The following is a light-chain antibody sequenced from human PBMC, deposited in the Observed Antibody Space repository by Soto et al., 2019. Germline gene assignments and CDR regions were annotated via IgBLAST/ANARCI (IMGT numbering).Light chain of an antibody. CDR2: DVS. Sequence: QSVLTQPASVSGSDGQSITISCTGTSSDVGGYHYVSWYQQHPGKAPKLMIYDVSNRPSGVSNRFSGSKSGNTASLTISGLQAEDEADYYCSSYTSSSTLGHVVFGGGTQLTVL. CDR3: SSYTSSSTLGHVV. J-gene: IGLJ2*01. V-gene: IGLV2-14*01. CDR1: SSDVGGYHY.